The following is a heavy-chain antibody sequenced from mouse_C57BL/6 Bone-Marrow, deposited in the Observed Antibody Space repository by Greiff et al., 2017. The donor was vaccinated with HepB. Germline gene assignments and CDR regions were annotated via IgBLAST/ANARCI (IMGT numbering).Heavy chain of an antibody. CDR3: GRGEDGYLAWFAY. J-gene: IGHJ3*01. CDR2: INPNNGGT. CDR1: GYTFTDYN. D-gene: IGHD2-3*01. Sequence: VQLQQSGPELVKPGASVKMSCKASGYTFTDYNMHWVKQSHGKSLEWIGYINPNNGGTSYNQKFKGKDTLTVNKSSSTAYMELRSLTSEDSAVYYCGRGEDGYLAWFAYWGQGTLVTVSA. V-gene: IGHV1-22*01.